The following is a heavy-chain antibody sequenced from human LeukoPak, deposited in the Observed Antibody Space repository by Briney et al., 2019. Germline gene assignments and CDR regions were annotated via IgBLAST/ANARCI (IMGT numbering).Heavy chain of an antibody. D-gene: IGHD3-22*01. V-gene: IGHV3-64*01. Sequence: PGGSLRLSCVASGFTFSSYAMHWVRQTPGKGLEYVSGINSNGGSTHYANSVKGRFTISRDNSKHTLYLQMGSLRTEDMAVYYCARVYSVYPDYYDSSGYYYFGAFDIWGQGTMVTVSS. J-gene: IGHJ3*02. CDR1: GFTFSSYA. CDR3: ARVYSVYPDYYDSSGYYYFGAFDI. CDR2: INSNGGST.